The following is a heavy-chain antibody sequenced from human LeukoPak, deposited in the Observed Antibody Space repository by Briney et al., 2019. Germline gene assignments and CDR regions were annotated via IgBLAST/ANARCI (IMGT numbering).Heavy chain of an antibody. V-gene: IGHV3-43D*03. Sequence: GGSLRLSCAASGFTFNDYAMSWVRQVPGKDLEWVSLISWDGTTTYYADSVKGRFIISRDNRRDSLYLQMNSLRAEDTARYYCTKGAMAETGYFQHWGQGTLVIVSS. CDR3: TKGAMAETGYFQH. J-gene: IGHJ1*01. CDR2: ISWDGTTT. D-gene: IGHD2-8*01. CDR1: GFTFNDYA.